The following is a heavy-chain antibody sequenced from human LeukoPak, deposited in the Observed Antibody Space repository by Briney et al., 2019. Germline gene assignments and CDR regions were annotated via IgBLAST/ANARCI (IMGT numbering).Heavy chain of an antibody. J-gene: IGHJ4*02. Sequence: GRSLRLSCAAYGFTFSSYGMHWVRQAPGKGLEWVAVISYDGSNKYYADSVKGRFTISRDNSKNTLYLQMNSLRAEDTAVYYCAKLPAGFDILTPAIDYWGQGTLVTVS. CDR3: AKLPAGFDILTPAIDY. CDR2: ISYDGSNK. CDR1: GFTFSSYG. D-gene: IGHD3-9*01. V-gene: IGHV3-30*18.